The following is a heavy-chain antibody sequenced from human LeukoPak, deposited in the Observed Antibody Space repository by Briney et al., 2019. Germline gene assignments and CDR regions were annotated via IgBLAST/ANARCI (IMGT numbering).Heavy chain of an antibody. CDR3: ARSSYSYGHKYYFDY. Sequence: SVKVSCKASGGTFSSYAISWVRQAPGQGLEWMGGIIPIFGTANYAQKFQGRVTITADESTSTAYMELSSLRSEDTAVYYCARSSYSYGHKYYFDYWGQGILVTVSS. V-gene: IGHV1-69*13. J-gene: IGHJ4*02. CDR2: IIPIFGTA. D-gene: IGHD5-18*01. CDR1: GGTFSSYA.